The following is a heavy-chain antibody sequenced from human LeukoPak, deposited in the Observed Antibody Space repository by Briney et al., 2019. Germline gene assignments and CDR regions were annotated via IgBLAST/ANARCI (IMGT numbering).Heavy chain of an antibody. J-gene: IGHJ4*02. CDR3: ARRAGAYSHPYDY. Sequence: GGSLRLSGAASGFTFSSSDMHWVRQATGKGLEWVSAIGTVGDTYYAASVKGRFTISRENAKNSLYLQMNSLRAEDTAVYYCARRAGAYSHPYDYWGQGTLVTVSS. CDR1: GFTFSSSD. V-gene: IGHV3-13*01. CDR2: IGTVGDT. D-gene: IGHD4/OR15-4a*01.